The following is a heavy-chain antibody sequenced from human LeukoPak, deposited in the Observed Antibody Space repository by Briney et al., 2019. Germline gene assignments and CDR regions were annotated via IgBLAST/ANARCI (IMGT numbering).Heavy chain of an antibody. D-gene: IGHD3-10*01. CDR1: GFTFSNAW. CDR2: IKSKTDGGTT. V-gene: IGHV3-15*01. Sequence: GGSLRLSCAASGFTFSNAWMSWVRQAPGKGLEWVGRIKSKTDGGTTDYAAPVKGRFTISRDDSKNTLSLQMNSLKTEDTAVYYCTDYYANGGGAFDIWGQGTMVTVSS. J-gene: IGHJ3*02. CDR3: TDYYANGGGAFDI.